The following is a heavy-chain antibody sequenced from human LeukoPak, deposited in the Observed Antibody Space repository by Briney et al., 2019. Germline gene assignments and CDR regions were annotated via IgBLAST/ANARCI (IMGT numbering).Heavy chain of an antibody. D-gene: IGHD2-8*01. CDR3: AKDIRRTNGGEKFDP. Sequence: TGGSLRLCCAASGFTFDDYAMHWVRQAPGRGLEWVSGISWNSGSIGYADSVKGRFTISRDNAKNSLYLQMNSLRAEDTALYYCAKDIRRTNGGEKFDPWGQGTLVTVSS. CDR2: ISWNSGSI. J-gene: IGHJ5*02. V-gene: IGHV3-9*01. CDR1: GFTFDDYA.